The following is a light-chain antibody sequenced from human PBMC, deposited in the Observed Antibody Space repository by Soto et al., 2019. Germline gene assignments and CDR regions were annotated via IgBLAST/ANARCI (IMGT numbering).Light chain of an antibody. V-gene: IGKV2D-29*01. CDR1: QILLHSAGNTY. CDR3: MQSMQLPKA. Sequence: DIVMTQTPLSLSVTPGQPASISCKSSQILLHSAGNTYLFWYVQKPGQPPQLLIYALSNRFSGVPDTFSGSGSGTDFTLKISRVEAEDVGGYYCMQSMQLPKAFGLGSKVDIK. CDR2: ALS. J-gene: IGKJ3*01.